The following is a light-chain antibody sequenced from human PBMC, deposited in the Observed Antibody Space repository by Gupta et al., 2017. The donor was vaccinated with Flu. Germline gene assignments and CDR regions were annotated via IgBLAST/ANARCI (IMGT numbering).Light chain of an antibody. Sequence: SFVLSPSSSVSGLPGQTARITCGAENIGSRSVHWYQQRPGQAPVLVVVDDSDRPSGIPERFSGSKYGNTGNLTIGRVEAGGEADSYCQVWDTSDHVFVFGTGTKVTVL. CDR2: DDS. CDR1: NIGSRS. V-gene: IGLV3-21*02. J-gene: IGLJ1*01. CDR3: QVWDTSDHVFV.